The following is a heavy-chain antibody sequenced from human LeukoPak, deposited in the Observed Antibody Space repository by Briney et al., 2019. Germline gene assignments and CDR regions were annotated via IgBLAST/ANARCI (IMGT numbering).Heavy chain of an antibody. CDR1: GFTFSSYA. D-gene: IGHD1-26*01. CDR3: AKNGELRSPTRFDY. CDR2: ISGSGGST. V-gene: IGHV3-23*01. J-gene: IGHJ4*02. Sequence: PGGSLRLSCAASGFTFSSYAMSWVRQASGKGLEWVLAISGSGGSTYYADSVKGRSTISRDNSKNTLYLQMSSLRAEDTAVYYCAKNGELRSPTRFDYWGQGTLVTVSS.